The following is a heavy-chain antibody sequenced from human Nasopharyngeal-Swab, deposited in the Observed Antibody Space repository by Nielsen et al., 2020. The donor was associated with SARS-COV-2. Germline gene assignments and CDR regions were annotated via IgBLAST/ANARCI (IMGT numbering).Heavy chain of an antibody. J-gene: IGHJ6*02. V-gene: IGHV1-18*01. CDR3: ARTERDIVVVPAAKDYYGMDV. CDR1: GYTFTSYG. CDR2: ISAYNGNT. D-gene: IGHD2-2*01. Sequence: ASVKVSCKASGYTFTSYGISWVRQAPGQGLEWMGWISAYNGNTNYAQKLQGRVTMTTDTSTSTAYMELRSLRSDDTAVYYCARTERDIVVVPAAKDYYGMDVWGQGTTATVSS.